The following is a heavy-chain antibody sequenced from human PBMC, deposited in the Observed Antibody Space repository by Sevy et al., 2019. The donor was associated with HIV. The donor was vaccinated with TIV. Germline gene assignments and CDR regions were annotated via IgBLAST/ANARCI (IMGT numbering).Heavy chain of an antibody. CDR2: ISDTSSAI. D-gene: IGHD6-6*01. CDR3: ARGLAALPGYYYGMDV. CDR1: GFPFSSYG. J-gene: IGHJ6*02. Sequence: GGSLRLSCAASGFPFSSYGMNWVRQAPGKGLEWVSYISDTSSAIYYADSVKGRFTISRDNAKKSLYLQMNSLRAEDTAVYYCARGLAALPGYYYGMDVWGQGTTVTVSS. V-gene: IGHV3-48*01.